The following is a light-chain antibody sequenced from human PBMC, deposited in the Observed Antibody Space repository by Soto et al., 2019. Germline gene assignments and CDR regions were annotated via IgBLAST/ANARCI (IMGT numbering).Light chain of an antibody. J-gene: IGLJ2*01. CDR3: AAWDESLSSVV. CDR2: RNN. Sequence: QSVLTQPPSASGTPGQRVTISCSGSSSNIGSNYFYWYQQLPETAPKLLIYRNNQRPSGGPDRFSGSKSGASAPLSISGLRSEDEADYSCAAWDESLSSVVFGGGTKLTVL. V-gene: IGLV1-47*01. CDR1: SSNIGSNY.